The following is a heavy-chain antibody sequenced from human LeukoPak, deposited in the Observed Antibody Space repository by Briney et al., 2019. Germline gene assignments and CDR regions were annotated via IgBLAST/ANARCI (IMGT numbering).Heavy chain of an antibody. CDR3: AAGGGY. J-gene: IGHJ4*02. V-gene: IGHV5-51*01. CDR2: NQPGDSYV. Sequence: GESLKISCKGSGYSFTSYWLGWVRQMPGKGLESMVINQPGDSYVEYSPSFQGRVTISVDKSINTAYLQWSSLKASDSAFYYCAAGGGYWGQGTLVTVSS. D-gene: IGHD3-16*01. CDR1: GYSFTSYW.